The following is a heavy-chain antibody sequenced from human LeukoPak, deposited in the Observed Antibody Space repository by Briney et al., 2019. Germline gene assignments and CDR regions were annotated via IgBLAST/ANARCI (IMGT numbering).Heavy chain of an antibody. CDR2: ISWNSGSI. D-gene: IGHD1/OR15-1a*01. CDR1: GYSISSGYY. Sequence: TLSLSCTVSGYSISSGYYWGWIRQAPGKGLEWVSGISWNSGSIGYADSVKGRFTISRDNAKNSLYLQMNSLRAEDMALYYCAKDQTGTTGLFDYWGQGTLVTVSS. CDR3: AKDQTGTTGLFDY. J-gene: IGHJ4*02. V-gene: IGHV3-9*03.